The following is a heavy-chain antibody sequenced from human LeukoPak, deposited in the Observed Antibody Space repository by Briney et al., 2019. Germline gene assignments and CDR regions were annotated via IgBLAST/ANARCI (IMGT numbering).Heavy chain of an antibody. V-gene: IGHV1-3*01. CDR2: IKAGNGDT. D-gene: IGHD2-21*01. CDR3: ARDDCGDTCYPGGH. CDR1: GYIFTKYV. J-gene: IGHJ4*02. Sequence: ASVKVSCKASGYIFTKYVVHWVRQAPGQRPEWMGWIKAGNGDTKYSQNLQDRLTITRDTSASTVYMELSSLTFEDTALYYCARDDCGDTCYPGGHWGQGTLVTVSS.